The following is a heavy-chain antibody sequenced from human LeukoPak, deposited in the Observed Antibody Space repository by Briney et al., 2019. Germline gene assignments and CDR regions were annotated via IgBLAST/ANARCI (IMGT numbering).Heavy chain of an antibody. CDR1: GFTFSDYY. J-gene: IGHJ4*02. Sequence: GSLRLSCAASGFTFSDYYWSWIRQPPGKGLEWIGEINHSGSTNYNPSLKSRLTLSVDTSKSQFSLTLTSVTAADTAVYYCARHVAPDMDYFDYWGPGTLVTVSP. D-gene: IGHD2-15*01. CDR3: ARHVAPDMDYFDY. CDR2: INHSGST. V-gene: IGHV4-34*01.